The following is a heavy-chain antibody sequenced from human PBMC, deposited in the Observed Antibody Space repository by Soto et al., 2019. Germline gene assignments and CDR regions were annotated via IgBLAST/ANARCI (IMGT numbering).Heavy chain of an antibody. CDR3: ATQAVAGATGHGMDV. CDR1: GGTFNNYG. Sequence: QVQLVQSGAEVKKPGSSVKVSCKASGGTFNNYGISWVRQAPGQGLEWMGGLIPISGSAKYTEFFRGRITITADTATSTAYMEPSSLKSEDTAVYYCATQAVAGATGHGMDVWGQGTTVTVSS. CDR2: LIPISGSA. D-gene: IGHD6-13*01. V-gene: IGHV1-69*06. J-gene: IGHJ6*02.